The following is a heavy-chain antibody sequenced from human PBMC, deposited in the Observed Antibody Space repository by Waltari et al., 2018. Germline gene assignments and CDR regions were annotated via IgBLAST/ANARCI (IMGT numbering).Heavy chain of an antibody. CDR3: GRDRGRGLYLDS. V-gene: IGHV4-4*02. D-gene: IGHD2-15*01. J-gene: IGHJ4*02. Sequence: QLQLQQSGPGLVRHSGTLSLTCEVSGDSMSSTHLWNWVRQSPGKGLEWIGQVNTSGKTNYNPSFAGRVTVSVDTSTNQFSLKLTSATAADTAVYYCGRDRGRGLYLDSWGQGTLVTVSP. CDR2: VNTSGKT. CDR1: GDSMSSTHL.